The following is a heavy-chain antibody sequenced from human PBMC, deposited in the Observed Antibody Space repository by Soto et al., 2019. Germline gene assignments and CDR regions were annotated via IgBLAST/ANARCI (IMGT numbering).Heavy chain of an antibody. CDR2: IIPIFGTA. D-gene: IGHD3-3*01. CDR1: GGTFSSYA. V-gene: IGHV1-69*01. J-gene: IGHJ3*02. CDR3: ARGGGTIFGVVNDSFDI. Sequence: QVQLVQSGAEVKKPGSSVKVSCKASGGTFSSYAISWVRQAPGQGLEWMGGIIPIFGTANYAQKFQGRVTITADESTSTADMELSRLRSEGTAVYYCARGGGTIFGVVNDSFDIWGQGTMVTVSS.